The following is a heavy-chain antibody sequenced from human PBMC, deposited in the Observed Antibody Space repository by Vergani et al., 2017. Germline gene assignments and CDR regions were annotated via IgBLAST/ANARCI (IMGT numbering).Heavy chain of an antibody. Sequence: QLLESAGGLIQPGGSLRLSCAASGFTFNSYAMTWVRQAPGKGLEWVSGINNNGGSTYYADSVKGRFTISRDNSKNTLYLQMTDLRAEDTATYYCAKVCGSTSCPYGGGAFDVWGHGTMVTVSS. D-gene: IGHD2-2*01. CDR3: AKVCGSTSCPYGGGAFDV. J-gene: IGHJ3*01. V-gene: IGHV3-23*01. CDR1: GFTFNSYA. CDR2: INNNGGST.